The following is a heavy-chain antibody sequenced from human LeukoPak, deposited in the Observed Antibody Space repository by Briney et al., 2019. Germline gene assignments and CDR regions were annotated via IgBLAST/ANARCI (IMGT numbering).Heavy chain of an antibody. CDR2: ISAYNGNT. Sequence: VASVKVSCKASGYTFTGYYMHWVRQAPGQGLEWMGWISAYNGNTNYAQKLQGRVTMTTDTSTSTAYMELRSLRSDDTAVYYCARTLSTPRIAVAGTTGRWFDPWGQGTLVTVSS. CDR3: ARTLSTPRIAVAGTTGRWFDP. J-gene: IGHJ5*02. D-gene: IGHD6-19*01. CDR1: GYTFTGYY. V-gene: IGHV1-18*04.